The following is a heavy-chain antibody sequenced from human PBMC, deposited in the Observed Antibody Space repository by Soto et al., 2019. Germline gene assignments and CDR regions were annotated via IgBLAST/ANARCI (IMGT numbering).Heavy chain of an antibody. J-gene: IGHJ6*02. CDR3: ARGLGGRSYDFWSGYPLERGMDV. CDR2: MNPNSGNT. Sequence: ASVKVSCKASGYTFTSYDINWVRQATGQGLEWMGWMNPNSGNTGYAQKFQGRVTMTRNTSISTAYMELSSLRSEDTAVYYCARGLGGRSYDFWSGYPLERGMDVWGQGTSVTGSS. V-gene: IGHV1-8*01. CDR1: GYTFTSYD. D-gene: IGHD3-3*01.